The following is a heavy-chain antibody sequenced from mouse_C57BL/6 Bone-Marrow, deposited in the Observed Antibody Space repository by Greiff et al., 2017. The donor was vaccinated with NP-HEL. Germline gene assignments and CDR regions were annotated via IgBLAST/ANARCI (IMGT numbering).Heavy chain of an antibody. CDR1: GFNIKDDY. CDR3: TTSGLLRMDY. V-gene: IGHV14-4*01. J-gene: IGHJ4*01. Sequence: EVQLQQSGAELVRPGASVKLSCTASGFNIKDDYMHWVKQRPEQGLEWIGWIDPENGDTEYASKFQGKATITADTSSHTAYLQLSSLTSEDTAVYYCTTSGLLRMDYWGQGTSVTVSS. CDR2: IDPENGDT. D-gene: IGHD1-1*01.